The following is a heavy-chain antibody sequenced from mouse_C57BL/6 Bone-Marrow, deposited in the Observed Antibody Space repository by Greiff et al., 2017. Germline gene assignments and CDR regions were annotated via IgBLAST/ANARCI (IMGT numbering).Heavy chain of an antibody. V-gene: IGHV1-85*01. CDR1: GYTFTSSD. Sequence: VQLQQSGPELVKPGASVKLSCKASGYTFTSSDINWVKQRPGQGLAWIGWIYPRDGSTKYNEKFKGKATLTVDTSSSTAYMELHSLTSEDSAVYFCARDYGSSYWYFDVWGTGTTVTVSS. J-gene: IGHJ1*03. D-gene: IGHD1-1*01. CDR2: IYPRDGST. CDR3: ARDYGSSYWYFDV.